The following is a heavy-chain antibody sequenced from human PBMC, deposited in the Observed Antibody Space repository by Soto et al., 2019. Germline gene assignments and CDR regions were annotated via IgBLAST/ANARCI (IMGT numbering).Heavy chain of an antibody. CDR2: ISGSGGGT. J-gene: IGHJ3*01. Sequence: EVQLLDSGGGLVQPGGSLRLSCAASGFTFSTYAMSWVRQAPGKGLEWVSSISGSGGGTYYAGSVKGRFTTSRDNSKNTLYLQMNSLRAEDTAVYSCAKSRGSGTYFNPSDAIDFWRQGTMVTVSS. V-gene: IGHV3-23*01. CDR1: GFTFSTYA. D-gene: IGHD3-10*01. CDR3: AKSRGSGTYFNPSDAIDF.